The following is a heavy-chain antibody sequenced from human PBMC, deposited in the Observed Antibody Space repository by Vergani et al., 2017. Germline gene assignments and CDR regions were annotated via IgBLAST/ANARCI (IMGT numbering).Heavy chain of an antibody. CDR1: GYTFTGYY. CDR3: ARDPAGYDFWSGYYLPFDY. CDR2: INPNSGGT. Sequence: QVQLVQSGAEVKKPGASVKVSCKASGYTFTGYYMHWVRQAPGQGLEWMGWINPNSGGTNYAQKFQGRVTMTRDTSTSTAYMELSRLRSDDTAVYYCARDPAGYDFWSGYYLPFDYWGQGTLVTVSS. V-gene: IGHV1-2*02. D-gene: IGHD3-3*01. J-gene: IGHJ4*02.